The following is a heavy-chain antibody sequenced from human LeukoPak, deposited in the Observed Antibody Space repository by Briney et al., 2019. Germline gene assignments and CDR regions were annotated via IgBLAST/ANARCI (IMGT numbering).Heavy chain of an antibody. Sequence: GASVKVSCKASADTFTGYYMHWVRQAPGQGLEWMVWINPNSGGTNYAQKFQGRVTMTRDTSISTAYMELSRLRSDDKAVYYCARVYDILTGYYFDYWGQGTLVTVSS. CDR1: ADTFTGYY. V-gene: IGHV1-2*02. CDR3: ARVYDILTGYYFDY. D-gene: IGHD3-9*01. J-gene: IGHJ4*02. CDR2: INPNSGGT.